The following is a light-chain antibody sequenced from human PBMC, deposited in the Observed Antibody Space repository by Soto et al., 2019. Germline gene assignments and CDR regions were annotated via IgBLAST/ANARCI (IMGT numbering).Light chain of an antibody. J-gene: IGLJ1*01. CDR2: RNN. CDR3: SSYAGSHDPYV. Sequence: QSVLTQPPSASGTPGQRVTISCSGSSSNIGTNSVYWYQQLPGTAPKLLVYRNNQRPSGVSDRFSVSKSGTSASLAISGLRSEDEADYYCSSYAGSHDPYVFGTGTKLTVL. V-gene: IGLV1-47*01. CDR1: SSNIGTNS.